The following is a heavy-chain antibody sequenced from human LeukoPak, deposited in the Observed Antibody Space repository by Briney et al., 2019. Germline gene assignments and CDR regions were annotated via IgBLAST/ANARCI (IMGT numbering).Heavy chain of an antibody. Sequence: PGGSLRLSCAASGFTFSSYSMNWVRQAPGKGLEWVSSISSSSSYIYYADPVKGRFTISRDNAKNSLYLQMNSLRAEDTAVYYCARASRIAVAGESYWGQGTLVTVSS. CDR1: GFTFSSYS. CDR2: ISSSSSYI. CDR3: ARASRIAVAGESY. J-gene: IGHJ4*02. D-gene: IGHD6-19*01. V-gene: IGHV3-21*01.